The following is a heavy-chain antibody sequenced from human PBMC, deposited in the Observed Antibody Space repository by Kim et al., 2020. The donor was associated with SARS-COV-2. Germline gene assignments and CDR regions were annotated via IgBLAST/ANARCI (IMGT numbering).Heavy chain of an antibody. V-gene: IGHV5-51*01. D-gene: IGHD3-10*01. CDR2: DT. Sequence: DTPYSPSFQAQVTISADKSISTAYLQWSSLKASDTAMYYCARPFSGYFDLWGRGTLVTVSS. CDR3: ARPFSGYFDL. J-gene: IGHJ2*01.